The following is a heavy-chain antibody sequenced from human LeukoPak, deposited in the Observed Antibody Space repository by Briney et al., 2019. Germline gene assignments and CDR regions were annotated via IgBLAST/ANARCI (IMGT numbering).Heavy chain of an antibody. CDR2: VIPVFETV. J-gene: IGHJ4*02. V-gene: IGHV1-69*06. D-gene: IGHD5-12*01. Sequence: ASVKVSCKSSGGSFNNFAVTWVRQAPGQGLEWVGGVIPVFETVDHAQKFQGRVKITADKSTSTVYMEMSNLRSEDTAMYYCARIPFGGYEYRGFAYWGQGTLVTVSS. CDR3: ARIPFGGYEYRGFAY. CDR1: GGSFNNFA.